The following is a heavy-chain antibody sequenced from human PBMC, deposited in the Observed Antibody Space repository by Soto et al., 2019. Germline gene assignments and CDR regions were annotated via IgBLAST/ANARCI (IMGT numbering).Heavy chain of an antibody. D-gene: IGHD2-2*02. CDR3: ARERVLAAIHHAWFDP. CDR2: NYYSGST. Sequence: QVQLQESGPGLVKPSQTLSLTCTVSGGSISSGEYYWSWIRQSPGKGLEWIGYNYYSGSTYYNPSLKSPVTISIDTSKNQFSLKMSSVTAADTAVYYCARERVLAAIHHAWFDPCGQGTLVTVSS. V-gene: IGHV4-30-4*01. J-gene: IGHJ5*02. CDR1: GGSISSGEYY.